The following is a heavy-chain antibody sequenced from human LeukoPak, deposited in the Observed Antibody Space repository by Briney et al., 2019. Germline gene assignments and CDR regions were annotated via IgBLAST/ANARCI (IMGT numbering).Heavy chain of an antibody. V-gene: IGHV1-3*01. J-gene: IGHJ4*02. Sequence: ASVKVSCKASGYTFSSYTMHWVRQAPGQRFEWMGWINVGNGNTKYSQNFQGRVTITRDTSASTAFMELSSLRSEDTAVYYCAREHDFLIDYSFDYWGQGTLVTVSS. CDR2: INVGNGNT. CDR3: AREHDFLIDYSFDY. CDR1: GYTFSSYT. D-gene: IGHD3-3*01.